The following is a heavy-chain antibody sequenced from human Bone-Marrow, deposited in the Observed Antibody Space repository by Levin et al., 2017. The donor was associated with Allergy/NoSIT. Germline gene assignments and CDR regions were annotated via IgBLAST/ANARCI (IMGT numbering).Heavy chain of an antibody. CDR2: IPYDGSNK. D-gene: IGHD6-19*01. J-gene: IGHJ4*02. Sequence: GGSLRLSCAASGFTFSSYAMHWVRQAPGKGLEWVAVIPYDGSNKYYADSVKGRFTISRDNSRHTLYMQMNSLRGDDTAVYYCAKDRSGWYGISEYWGQGTLVTVSS. V-gene: IGHV3-30*18. CDR1: GFTFSSYA. CDR3: AKDRSGWYGISEY.